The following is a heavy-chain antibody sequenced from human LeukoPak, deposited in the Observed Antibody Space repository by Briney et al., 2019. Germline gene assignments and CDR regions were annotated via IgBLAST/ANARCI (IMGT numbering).Heavy chain of an antibody. J-gene: IGHJ4*02. Sequence: GGSLRLSCAASGFTFSRYSMIWVRQAPGKGLEWVSYISSSSSTIYYAHSVKGRFTISRDNAKNSLYLQMNSLRDEDTAVYYCARDRGSWYSGPLFDYWGQGTLVTVSS. CDR3: ARDRGSWYSGPLFDY. CDR2: ISSSSSTI. CDR1: GFTFSRYS. V-gene: IGHV3-48*02. D-gene: IGHD6-13*01.